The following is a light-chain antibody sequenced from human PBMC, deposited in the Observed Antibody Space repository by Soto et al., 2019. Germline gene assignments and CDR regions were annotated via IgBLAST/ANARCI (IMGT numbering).Light chain of an antibody. Sequence: HMSQTPSTLSGSVGDRVTITCRASQTISSWLAWDQQQPGKAPQLMIYKASTLKSGVPSRFSGSGSGTEFTLTISSLLPNDFAPSYCQYYLSNSAELGQGTKV. CDR1: QTISSW. V-gene: IGKV1-5*03. CDR3: QYYLSNSAE. CDR2: KAS. J-gene: IGKJ1*01.